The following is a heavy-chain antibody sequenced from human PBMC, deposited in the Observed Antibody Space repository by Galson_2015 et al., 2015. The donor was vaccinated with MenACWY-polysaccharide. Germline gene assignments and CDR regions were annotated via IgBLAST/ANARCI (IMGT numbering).Heavy chain of an antibody. J-gene: IGHJ4*02. CDR2: MSPTSGNT. V-gene: IGHV1-8*01. Sequence: SVKVSCKASGYTFTSNAIYWVRQAPGRGLEWMGWMSPTSGNTGSAQKFQGRVTMTWSTSISTAYMELSNLRSEDTATYYCARGGRGAWYEGDYWGQGTLVTVSS. CDR1: GYTFTSNA. CDR3: ARGGRGAWYEGDY. D-gene: IGHD6-19*01.